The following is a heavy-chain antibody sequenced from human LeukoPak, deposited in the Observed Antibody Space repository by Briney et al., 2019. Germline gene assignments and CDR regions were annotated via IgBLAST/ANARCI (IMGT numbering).Heavy chain of an antibody. Sequence: GGSLRLSCAASGFTFSSYSMNWVRQAPGKGLEWVSSINSSSSYIYYADSVKGRFTISRDNAKNSLYLQVNSLRAEDTAVYYCAKVGVLAGSKYFDYWGQGTLVTVSS. D-gene: IGHD3-10*01. V-gene: IGHV3-21*01. J-gene: IGHJ4*02. CDR1: GFTFSSYS. CDR2: INSSSSYI. CDR3: AKVGVLAGSKYFDY.